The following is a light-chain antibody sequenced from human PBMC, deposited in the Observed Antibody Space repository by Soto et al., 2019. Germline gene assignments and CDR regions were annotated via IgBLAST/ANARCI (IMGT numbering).Light chain of an antibody. V-gene: IGLV2-23*01. Sequence: QSVRTEPGKVAGSLGQLITISCTGTSSDVGSYNLVSWYQQHPGKAPKLMIYEGSKRPSGVSNRFSGSKSGNTASLTISGLQAEDEADYYCCSYAGSVVFGGGTKVTVL. CDR2: EGS. J-gene: IGLJ2*01. CDR3: CSYAGSVV. CDR1: SSDVGSYNL.